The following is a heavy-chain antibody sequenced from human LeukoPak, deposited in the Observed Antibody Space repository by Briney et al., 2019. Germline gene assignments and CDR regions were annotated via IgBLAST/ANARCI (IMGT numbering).Heavy chain of an antibody. CDR2: ISSSSSYI. V-gene: IGHV3-21*01. CDR3: ARGRYCSSTSCLDAFDI. Sequence: GGSLRLSCAASGFTSSSYSMNWVRQAPGKGLEWVSSISSSSSYIYYADSVKGRFTISRDNAKNSLYLQMNSLRAEDTAVYYCARGRYCSSTSCLDAFDIWGQGTMVTVSS. D-gene: IGHD2-2*01. J-gene: IGHJ3*02. CDR1: GFTSSSYS.